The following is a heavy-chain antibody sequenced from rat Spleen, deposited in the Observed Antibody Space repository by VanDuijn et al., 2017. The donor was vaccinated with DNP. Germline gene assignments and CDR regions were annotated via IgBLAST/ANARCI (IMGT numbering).Heavy chain of an antibody. V-gene: IGHV3-1*01. CDR2: ISYSGST. CDR1: GYSITSNY. J-gene: IGHJ2*01. Sequence: EVQLQESGPGLVKPSQSLSLTCSVTGYSITSNYWGWIRKFPGNKMEWMGYISYSGSTGYNPSLKSRISVSRDTSKNQFFLQLNSVTPEDTATYYCARWSRYFDYWGQGVMVTVSS. CDR3: ARWSRYFDY.